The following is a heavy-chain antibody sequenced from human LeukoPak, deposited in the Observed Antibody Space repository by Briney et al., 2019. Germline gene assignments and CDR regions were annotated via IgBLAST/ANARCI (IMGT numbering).Heavy chain of an antibody. Sequence: SETLSLTCTVSGGSISSSSYYWSWIRQPAGKGLEWIGRIYTSGSTNYNPSLKSRVTMSVDTSKNQFSLKLSSVTAADTAVYYCARDSITYSSSSGAFDIWGQGTMVTVSS. D-gene: IGHD6-6*01. CDR1: GGSISSSSYY. J-gene: IGHJ3*02. CDR3: ARDSITYSSSSGAFDI. V-gene: IGHV4-61*02. CDR2: IYTSGST.